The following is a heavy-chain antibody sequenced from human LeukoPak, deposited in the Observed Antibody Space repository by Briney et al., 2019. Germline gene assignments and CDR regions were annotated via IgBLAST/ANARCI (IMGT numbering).Heavy chain of an antibody. CDR3: TRASSTAAAGI. J-gene: IGHJ3*02. V-gene: IGHV3-7*04. CDR1: GFTFTNSW. CDR2: IKLDGSER. Sequence: GGSLRLSCAASGFTFTNSWMRWVRQAPGKGLECVASIKLDGSERYYVDSVTGRFTISRDNAKNPVYLQMNSLRAEDTAVYYCTRASSTAAAGIWGQGTMVIVSS. D-gene: IGHD6-25*01.